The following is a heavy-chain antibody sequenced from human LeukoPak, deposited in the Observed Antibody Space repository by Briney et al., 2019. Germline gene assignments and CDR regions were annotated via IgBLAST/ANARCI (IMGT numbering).Heavy chain of an antibody. Sequence: GGSLRLSCAASGFTFSSYSMNWVRQAPGKGLEWFSSISSSSSYIYYADSVKGRFTISRDNAKNSLYLQMNSLRAEDTAVYYCAQVGFGESYYYYYMDVWGKGTTVTVSS. CDR3: AQVGFGESYYYYYMDV. V-gene: IGHV3-21*01. J-gene: IGHJ6*03. CDR1: GFTFSSYS. D-gene: IGHD3-10*01. CDR2: ISSSSSYI.